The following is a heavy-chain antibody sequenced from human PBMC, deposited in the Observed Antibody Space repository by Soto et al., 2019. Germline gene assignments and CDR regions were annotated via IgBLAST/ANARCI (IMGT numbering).Heavy chain of an antibody. Sequence: EVQLLESGGGLVQPGGSLRLSRAASGFSFGNYAMTWVRQAPGKGLEWVSVISGGSGKTFFADSVKGRFTISRDNSQSTLYLQMNSLRVEDTAIYYCAKASSISWGVFDYWGQGALITVSS. CDR1: GFSFGNYA. D-gene: IGHD6-13*01. CDR2: ISGGSGKT. V-gene: IGHV3-23*01. CDR3: AKASSISWGVFDY. J-gene: IGHJ4*02.